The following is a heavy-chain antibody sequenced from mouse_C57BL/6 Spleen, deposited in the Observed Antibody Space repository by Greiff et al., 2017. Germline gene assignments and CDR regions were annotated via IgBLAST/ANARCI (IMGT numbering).Heavy chain of an antibody. CDR2: IDPEDGET. CDR1: GFNINDYY. Sequence: EVQLQQSGAELVKPGASVKLSCTASGFNINDYYMHWVKQRTEQGLEWIGRIDPEDGETKYAPKYQGKATLTADTSSNTAYLQLSSLTSEDAAVYYCAPDGYPAWFAYWGQGTLVTVSA. J-gene: IGHJ3*01. CDR3: APDGYPAWFAY. D-gene: IGHD2-3*01. V-gene: IGHV14-2*01.